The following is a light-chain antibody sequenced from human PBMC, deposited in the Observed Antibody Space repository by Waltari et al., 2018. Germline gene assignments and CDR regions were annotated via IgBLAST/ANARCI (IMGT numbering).Light chain of an antibody. CDR1: TGAVTSNYF. CDR3: LLYYRSTWV. Sequence: QTVVTQEPSLTVSPGGTVTLTCVSSTGAVTSNYFPNWFQQKPGQPPRALIYSSNKKHPWTPARFSGSVFGGKAALTLSNVQPEDEAEYYCLLYYRSTWVFGGGTKLTVL. J-gene: IGLJ3*02. CDR2: SSN. V-gene: IGLV7-43*01.